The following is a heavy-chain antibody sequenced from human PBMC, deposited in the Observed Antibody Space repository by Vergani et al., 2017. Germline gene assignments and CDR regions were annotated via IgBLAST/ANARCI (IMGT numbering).Heavy chain of an antibody. CDR3: ARGIAENYYYYMDV. V-gene: IGHV3-21*01. D-gene: IGHD6-13*01. CDR1: GFTFSSYS. J-gene: IGHJ6*03. CDR2: ISSSSSYI. Sequence: EVQLLESGGGLVQPGGSLRLSCAASGFTFSSYSMNWVRQAPGKGLEWLSSISSSSSYIYYADSVKGRFTISRDNAKNSLYLQMNSLRAEDTAVYYCARGIAENYYYYMDVWGKGTTVTVSS.